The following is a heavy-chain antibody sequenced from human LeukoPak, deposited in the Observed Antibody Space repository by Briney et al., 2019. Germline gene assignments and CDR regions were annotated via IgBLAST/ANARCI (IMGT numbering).Heavy chain of an antibody. CDR1: GGSISSSSYY. Sequence: PSETLSLTCTVSGGSISSSSYYWGWIRQPPGKGLEWIGSIYYSGSTYYNPSLKSRVTISVDTSKNQFSLKLSSVTAADTAVYYCARVYPYCSSTSCYSPSHYYYYMDVWGKGTTVTISS. CDR2: IYYSGST. V-gene: IGHV4-39*01. CDR3: ARVYPYCSSTSCYSPSHYYYYMDV. D-gene: IGHD2-2*02. J-gene: IGHJ6*03.